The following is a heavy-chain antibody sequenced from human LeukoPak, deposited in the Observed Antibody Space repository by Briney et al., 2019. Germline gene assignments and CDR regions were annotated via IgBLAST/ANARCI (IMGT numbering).Heavy chain of an antibody. CDR3: ARYYDSSGYYGLYYFDY. Sequence: ASVKVSCKASGYTFTSYDINWVRQATGQGLEWMGWMNPNSDNTGYAQKFQGRVTMTRNTSISTAYMELRSLRSDDTAVYYCARYYDSSGYYGLYYFDYWGQGTLVTVSS. V-gene: IGHV1-8*01. D-gene: IGHD3-22*01. CDR1: GYTFTSYD. J-gene: IGHJ4*02. CDR2: MNPNSDNT.